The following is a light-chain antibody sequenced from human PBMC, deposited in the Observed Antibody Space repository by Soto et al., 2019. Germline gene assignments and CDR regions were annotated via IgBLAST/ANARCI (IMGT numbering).Light chain of an antibody. CDR3: QQYANSPET. V-gene: IGKV3-20*01. Sequence: EIVLTQSPGTLSLSPGERATLSCRASQSVSSSYLAWYQQKPGQAPRLLIYAASSRATGIPDRFSGSGSGTDFTLTISRLEPEDFAVYSCQQYANSPETFGQGTKVEIK. CDR2: AAS. CDR1: QSVSSSY. J-gene: IGKJ1*01.